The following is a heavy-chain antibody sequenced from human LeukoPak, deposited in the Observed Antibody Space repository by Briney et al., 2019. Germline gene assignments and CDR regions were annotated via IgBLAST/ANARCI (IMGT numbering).Heavy chain of an antibody. D-gene: IGHD2-15*01. CDR3: ARDRGCSGGSCYSGQYYFDY. CDR2: ISSSGSTI. CDR1: GFTFSSYE. Sequence: GGSLRLSCAASGFTFSSYEMNWVRQAPGKGLEWVSYISSSGSTIYYADSVEGRFTISRDNAKNSLYPQMNSLRAEDTAVYYCARDRGCSGGSCYSGQYYFDYWGQGTLVTVSS. J-gene: IGHJ4*02. V-gene: IGHV3-48*03.